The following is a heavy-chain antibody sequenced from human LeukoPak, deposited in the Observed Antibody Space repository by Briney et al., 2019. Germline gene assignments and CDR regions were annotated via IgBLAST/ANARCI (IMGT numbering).Heavy chain of an antibody. CDR1: GYTLTEVS. D-gene: IGHD3-16*02. CDR2: YDPEDGET. CDR3: ATRLYTPLYYFDY. V-gene: IGHV1-24*01. Sequence: ASGKLSCKGSGYTLTEVSMHWVRQAPGKGLGWMGGYDPEDGETIYAQKFQGRVTMTEDTSTDTAYMELSSLRSEDTAVYYCATRLYTPLYYFDYWGQGTLVTVSS. J-gene: IGHJ4*02.